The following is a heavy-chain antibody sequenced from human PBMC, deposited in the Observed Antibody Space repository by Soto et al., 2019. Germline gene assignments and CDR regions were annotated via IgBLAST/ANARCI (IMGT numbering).Heavy chain of an antibody. Sequence: PSETLSLTFSVSGRSMSSNYWSWIRQSPDKGLEWLGYFFYGGTDYNPSLGGRVSMSVETSKSQSSLKLTYVTVADTAVYYCASYRGALYFESWGPGILVTVSS. CDR3: ASYRGALYFES. V-gene: IGHV4-59*01. CDR1: GRSMSSNY. CDR2: FFYGGT. D-gene: IGHD3-16*01. J-gene: IGHJ4*02.